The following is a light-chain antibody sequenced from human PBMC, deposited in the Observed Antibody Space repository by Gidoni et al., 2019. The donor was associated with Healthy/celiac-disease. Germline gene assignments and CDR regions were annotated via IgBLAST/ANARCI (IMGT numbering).Light chain of an antibody. J-gene: IGLJ2*01. V-gene: IGLV2-14*01. CDR1: SSAVGRYNY. CDR3: SSYTSSTTLDVL. Sequence: QSALTQPASVSGSPGQSITISCTGTSSAVGRYNYVSWYQQHSGKAPKLMIYEVTNRPSGVSNRFSGSKSGNTASLTISGLQAEDEADYYCSSYTSSTTLDVLFGGGTKLTVL. CDR2: EVT.